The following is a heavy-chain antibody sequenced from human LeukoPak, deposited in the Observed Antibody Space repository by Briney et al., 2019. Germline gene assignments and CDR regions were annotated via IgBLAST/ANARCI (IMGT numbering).Heavy chain of an antibody. D-gene: IGHD3-10*01. V-gene: IGHV4-4*02. CDR3: AATRDGSGIAWYFDL. J-gene: IGHJ2*01. Sequence: PSETLSLTCAVSGGSISSSNWWSWVRQPPGKGLEWIGEIYHSGSTNYNPSLKSRVTISVDKSKSQFSLKLSSVTAADTAVYYCAATRDGSGIAWYFDLWGRGTLVTVSS. CDR1: GGSISSSNW. CDR2: IYHSGST.